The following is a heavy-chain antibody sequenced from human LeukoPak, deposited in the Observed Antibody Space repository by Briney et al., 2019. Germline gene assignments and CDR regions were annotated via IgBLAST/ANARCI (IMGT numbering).Heavy chain of an antibody. CDR1: GGSISSGGYS. CDR3: ATRGYSGPDY. Sequence: PSETLSLTCAVSGGSISSGGYSWSWIRQPPGKGLEWIGYIYHSGSTYYNPSLKSRVTISVDRSKNQFSLKLSSVTAADTAVYYCATRGYSGPDYWGQGTLVTVSS. D-gene: IGHD5-12*01. V-gene: IGHV4-30-2*01. J-gene: IGHJ4*02. CDR2: IYHSGST.